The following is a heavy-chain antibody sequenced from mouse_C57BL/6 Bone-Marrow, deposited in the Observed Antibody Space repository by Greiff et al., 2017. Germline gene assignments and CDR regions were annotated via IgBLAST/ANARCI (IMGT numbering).Heavy chain of an antibody. D-gene: IGHD1-1*01. CDR3: ARRDLCFDAMDY. V-gene: IGHV5-17*01. J-gene: IGHJ4*01. CDR1: GFTFSDYG. Sequence: EVKLVESGGGLVKPGGSLKLSCAASGFTFSDYGMHWVRQAPEKGLEWVAYISSGSSTIYYADTVKGRFTISRDNAKNTLLLQMTSLRSEDTAMYYCARRDLCFDAMDYWGQGTSVTVSS. CDR2: ISSGSSTI.